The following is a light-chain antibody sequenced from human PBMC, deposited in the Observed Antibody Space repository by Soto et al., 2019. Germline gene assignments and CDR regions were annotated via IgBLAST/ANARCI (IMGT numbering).Light chain of an antibody. CDR2: AAS. CDR1: QDIRTY. V-gene: IGKV1-39*01. J-gene: IGKJ1*01. CDR3: QQTYTSPQT. Sequence: DLQITQSPSSLSASVGDRVTITCRASQDIRTYVNWYQQKPGKAPKLLIFAASTLQGRVPSRFSGSGSGTDFTLTISSLQPEDFATYSCQQTYTSPQTFGRGTFVDIK.